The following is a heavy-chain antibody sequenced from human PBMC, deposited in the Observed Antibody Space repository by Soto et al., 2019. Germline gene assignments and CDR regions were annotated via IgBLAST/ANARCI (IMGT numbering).Heavy chain of an antibody. D-gene: IGHD2-2*01. V-gene: IGHV1-69*01. Sequence: QVQLVQSGAEVKKPGSSVKVSCKASGGTFGSYAISWVRQAPGQGLEWMGGIIPIPGTANYAQKFQGRVTIAADASTRTAYMELSSLRSEDTAVYYCARSQGSSTSLEIYYYYYYGMDVWGQGTTVTVSS. CDR2: IIPIPGTA. CDR3: ARSQGSSTSLEIYYYYYYGMDV. CDR1: GGTFGSYA. J-gene: IGHJ6*02.